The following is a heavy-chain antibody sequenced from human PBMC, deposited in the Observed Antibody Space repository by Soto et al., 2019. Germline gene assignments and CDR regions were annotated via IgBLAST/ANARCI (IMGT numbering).Heavy chain of an antibody. V-gene: IGHV3-30-3*01. D-gene: IGHD1-26*01. CDR2: ISYDGSNK. J-gene: IGHJ4*02. Sequence: GGSLRLSCAASGFTFSSYAMHWVRQAPGKGLEWVAVISYDGSNKYYADSVKGRFTISRDNSKNTLYLQMNSLRAEDTAVYYCARVGIVGATTDFDYWGQGTLVTVSS. CDR3: ARVGIVGATTDFDY. CDR1: GFTFSSYA.